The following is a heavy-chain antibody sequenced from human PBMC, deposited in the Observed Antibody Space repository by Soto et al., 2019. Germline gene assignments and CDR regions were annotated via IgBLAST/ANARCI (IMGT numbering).Heavy chain of an antibody. Sequence: GGSLRLSCAASGFTFSSYWMSWVRQAPGKGLEWVANIKQDGSEKYYVDSVKGRFTISRDNAKNSLYLQMNSLRAEDTAVYYCARGGYCTNGVCSFDYYYGMDVWGQGTTVTVSS. CDR3: ARGGYCTNGVCSFDYYYGMDV. D-gene: IGHD2-8*01. CDR2: IKQDGSEK. CDR1: GFTFSSYW. V-gene: IGHV3-7*05. J-gene: IGHJ6*02.